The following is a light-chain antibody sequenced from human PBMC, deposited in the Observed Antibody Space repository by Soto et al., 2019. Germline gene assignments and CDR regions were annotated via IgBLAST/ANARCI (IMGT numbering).Light chain of an antibody. J-gene: IGKJ1*01. Sequence: DLQLTQSPSFLSASVGDRVTITCRASQDISSYLAWYQQKPGKAPKPLIYGASTLQSGVPSRSSGSGSGTEFTLTISSLQPEDFATYYCQQRNRYPRTFGQGTKVEIK. CDR3: QQRNRYPRT. CDR2: GAS. V-gene: IGKV1-9*01. CDR1: QDISSY.